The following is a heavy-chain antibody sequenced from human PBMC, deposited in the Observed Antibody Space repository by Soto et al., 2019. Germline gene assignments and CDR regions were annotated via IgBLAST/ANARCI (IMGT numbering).Heavy chain of an antibody. CDR2: ISYSGST. Sequence: SSETLSLTCTVSGGSISSGNYYWSWIRQPPGKGLEWIGFISYSGSTYYSTSLKSRVTISVDTSKNQFSLKLSSVTAADTAVYYCARAYDSSGGGFDYWGQGTLVTVS. J-gene: IGHJ4*02. CDR1: GGSISSGNYY. CDR3: ARAYDSSGGGFDY. V-gene: IGHV4-30-4*02. D-gene: IGHD3-22*01.